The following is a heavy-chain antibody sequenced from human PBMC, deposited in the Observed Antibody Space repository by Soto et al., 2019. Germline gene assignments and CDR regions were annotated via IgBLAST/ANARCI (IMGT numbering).Heavy chain of an antibody. D-gene: IGHD1-7*01. V-gene: IGHV1-69*13. CDR2: IIPIFGTA. Sequence: GASVKVSCKDSGGTFSSYAISWVRQAPGQGLEWMGGIIPIFGTANYAQKFQGRVTITADESTSTAYMELSSLRSEDTAVYYCARESRYNENYVGAGDYFDYWGQGTLVTVSS. J-gene: IGHJ4*02. CDR3: ARESRYNENYVGAGDYFDY. CDR1: GGTFSSYA.